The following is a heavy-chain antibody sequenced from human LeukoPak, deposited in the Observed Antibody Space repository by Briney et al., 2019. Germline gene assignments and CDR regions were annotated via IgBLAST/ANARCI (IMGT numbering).Heavy chain of an antibody. D-gene: IGHD5-12*01. CDR3: ARVGSGGYSGYEHGFPPYFDY. Sequence: SETLSLTCTVSGGSISSGGYYWSWIRQHPGKGLEWIGYIYYSGSTYYNPSLKSRVTISVATSKNQFSLKLSSVTAADTAVYYCARVGSGGYSGYEHGFPPYFDYWGQGTLVTVSS. CDR2: IYYSGST. V-gene: IGHV4-31*03. J-gene: IGHJ4*02. CDR1: GGSISSGGYY.